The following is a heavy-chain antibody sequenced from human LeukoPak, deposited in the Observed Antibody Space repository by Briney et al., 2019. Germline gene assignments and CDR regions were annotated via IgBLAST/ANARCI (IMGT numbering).Heavy chain of an antibody. Sequence: GGSLRLSCVASGFIFDDSLMHWVRQAPGKGLEWVSLISSDGSTPYYADSVKGRFTISRDNSKNSLFLQMNSLTTEDTAVYFCARDIRGNCFDSWGQGTPVTVSS. D-gene: IGHD3-16*01. CDR1: GFIFDDSL. V-gene: IGHV3-43*01. CDR2: ISSDGSTP. J-gene: IGHJ4*02. CDR3: ARDIRGNCFDS.